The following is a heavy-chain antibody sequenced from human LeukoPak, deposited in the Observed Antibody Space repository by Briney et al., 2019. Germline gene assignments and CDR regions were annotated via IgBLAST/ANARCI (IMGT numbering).Heavy chain of an antibody. Sequence: GGSLRLSCAASGFTVSSNYMGWVRQAPGKGLEWVSVIYSGGSTYYADSVKGRFTIPRDNSKNTLYLQMNSLRAEDTAVYYCARFPLNLIVGAPQKAFDIWGQGTMVTVSS. CDR1: GFTVSSNY. J-gene: IGHJ3*02. CDR3: ARFPLNLIVGAPQKAFDI. CDR2: IYSGGST. D-gene: IGHD1-26*01. V-gene: IGHV3-53*01.